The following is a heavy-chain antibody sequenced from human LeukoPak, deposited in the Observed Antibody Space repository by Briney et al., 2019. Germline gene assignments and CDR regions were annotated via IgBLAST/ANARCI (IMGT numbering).Heavy chain of an antibody. J-gene: IGHJ4*02. CDR3: ARDQISSSLYKEPLDY. Sequence: GGSLRLSCAASGFTFSTYNMNWVRQAPGKGLEWVSYISSSSTIHYADSVKGRFTISRDNAKNSLYLQMNSLRDEDTAVYYCARDQISSSLYKEPLDYWGQGTLVTVSS. V-gene: IGHV3-48*02. CDR2: ISSSSTI. D-gene: IGHD6-13*01. CDR1: GFTFSTYN.